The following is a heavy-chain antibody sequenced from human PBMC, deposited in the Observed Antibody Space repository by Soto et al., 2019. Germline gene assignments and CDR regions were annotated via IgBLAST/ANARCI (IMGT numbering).Heavy chain of an antibody. D-gene: IGHD2-21*02. CDR2: INAGNGNT. CDR1: GYTFTSYA. CDR3: ARESAYCGGDCYPNWFDP. V-gene: IGHV1-3*01. J-gene: IGHJ5*02. Sequence: ASVKVSCKASGYTFTSYAMHWVRQAPGQRLEWMGWINAGNGNTKYSQKFQGRITITRDTSASTAYMELSSLRSEDTAVYYCARESAYCGGDCYPNWFDPWGQGTLVTVSS.